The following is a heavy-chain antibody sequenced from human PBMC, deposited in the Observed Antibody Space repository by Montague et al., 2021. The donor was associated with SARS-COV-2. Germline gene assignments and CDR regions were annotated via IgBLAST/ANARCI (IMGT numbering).Heavy chain of an antibody. CDR3: ARDSKGGRQLGNWFDP. J-gene: IGHJ5*02. CDR2: IYYSGST. CDR1: SGSISSYY. D-gene: IGHD6-13*01. Sequence: SETLSLTCTVSSGSISSYYWSWIRQPPGKGLEWIGYIYYSGSTNYNPSLKSRATISVDTSKNHFSLNLTSVTAADTAVYFCARDSKGGRQLGNWFDPWGQGTLVTVSS. V-gene: IGHV4-59*12.